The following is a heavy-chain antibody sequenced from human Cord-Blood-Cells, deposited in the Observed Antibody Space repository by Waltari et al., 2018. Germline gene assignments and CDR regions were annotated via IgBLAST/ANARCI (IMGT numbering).Heavy chain of an antibody. V-gene: IGHV1-8*03. CDR3: ARGLRSSSWYYFDY. D-gene: IGHD6-13*01. CDR2: MNPNSGNT. Sequence: QVQLVQSGAEVKKPGASVKVSCKASGYTFTSYAINWVRQATGQGLEWMGWMNPNSGNTGYAQKFQGRVTITRNTSISTAYMELSSLRSEDTAVYYCARGLRSSSWYYFDYWGQGTLVTVSS. CDR1: GYTFTSYA. J-gene: IGHJ4*02.